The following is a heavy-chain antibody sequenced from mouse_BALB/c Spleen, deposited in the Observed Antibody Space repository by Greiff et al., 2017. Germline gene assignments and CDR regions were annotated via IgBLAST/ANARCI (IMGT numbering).Heavy chain of an antibody. CDR3: ARWEGSYAMDY. CDR2: ISSGGGNT. CDR1: GFTFSSYT. J-gene: IGHJ4*01. D-gene: IGHD3-3*01. V-gene: IGHV5-9*03. Sequence: EVQGVESGGGLVKPGGSLKLSCAASGFTFSSYTMSWVRQTPEKRLEWVATISSGGGNTYYPDSVKGRFTISRDNAKNNLYLQMSSLRSEDTALYYCARWEGSYAMDYWGQGTSVTVSS.